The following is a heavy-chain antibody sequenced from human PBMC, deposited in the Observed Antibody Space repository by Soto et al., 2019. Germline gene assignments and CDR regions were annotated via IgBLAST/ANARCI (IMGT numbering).Heavy chain of an antibody. Sequence: EVQLVESGGGLVQPGRSLRLSCTASGFTFGDYAMSWFRQAPGKGLEWVGFIRSKAYGGTTEYAASVKGRFTISRDDSKSIAYLQMNSLKTEDTAVYYCIPEYSSSPEFDYWGQGTLVTVSS. J-gene: IGHJ4*02. CDR2: IRSKAYGGTT. CDR3: IPEYSSSPEFDY. CDR1: GFTFGDYA. V-gene: IGHV3-49*03. D-gene: IGHD6-6*01.